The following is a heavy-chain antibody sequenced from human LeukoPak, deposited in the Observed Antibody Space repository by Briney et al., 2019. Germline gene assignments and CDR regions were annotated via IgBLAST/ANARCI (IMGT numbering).Heavy chain of an antibody. Sequence: SETLSLTCTVSGGSISSYYWSWIRQPPGKGLEWIGSIYYSGSTCYNPSLKSRVTISVDTSKNQFSLKLTSVTAADTAVYYCARGVVIAPQTFDYWGQGTLVTVSS. CDR1: GGSISSYY. D-gene: IGHD2-21*01. CDR3: ARGVVIAPQTFDY. CDR2: IYYSGST. J-gene: IGHJ4*02. V-gene: IGHV4-39*07.